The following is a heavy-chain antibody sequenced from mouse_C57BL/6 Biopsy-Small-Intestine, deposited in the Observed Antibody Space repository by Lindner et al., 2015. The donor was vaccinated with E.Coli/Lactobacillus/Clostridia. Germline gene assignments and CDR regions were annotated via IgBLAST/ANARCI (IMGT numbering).Heavy chain of an antibody. V-gene: IGHV1-42*01. CDR3: ARSYYDNLDY. CDR2: INPSTGAT. CDR1: GYSFTGYY. Sequence: VQLQESGPELVKPGASVKISCKASGYSFTGYYMNWVKQSPEKSLEWIGEINPSTGATMYNQKSKGKAILTVDKYSSTAYMQLKSLTSEDSAVYYCARSYYDNLDYWGQGTTLTVSS. J-gene: IGHJ2*01. D-gene: IGHD2-10*01.